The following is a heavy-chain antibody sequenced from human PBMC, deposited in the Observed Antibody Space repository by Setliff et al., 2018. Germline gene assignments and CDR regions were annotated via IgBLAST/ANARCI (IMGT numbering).Heavy chain of an antibody. CDR2: INQYGTEK. CDR3: STELGE. CDR1: GFTFSSHW. Sequence: LKISCVGSGFTFSSHWLDWVRQAPGKGLEWVANINQYGTEKYYVDSVKGRFSVSRDNAKNSLYLQVNSLRVEDTGVYYCSTELGEWGQGTPVTVSS. V-gene: IGHV3-7*01. J-gene: IGHJ4*02. D-gene: IGHD3-16*01.